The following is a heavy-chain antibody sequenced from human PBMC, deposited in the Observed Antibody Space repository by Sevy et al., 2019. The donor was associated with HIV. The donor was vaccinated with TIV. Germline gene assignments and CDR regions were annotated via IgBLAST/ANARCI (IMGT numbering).Heavy chain of an antibody. CDR1: GFTFSGAW. Sequence: GGSLRLSCAASGFTFSGAWMNWVRQAPGKGLEWVGRIRNNKEGGITEFAEPVQGRFAISRDNSRNRVYLQMNSLRTEDTAVYYCATDWCSVYYYVGALDVWGKGTMVTVSS. V-gene: IGHV3-15*01. J-gene: IGHJ3*01. CDR3: ATDWCSVYYYVGALDV. D-gene: IGHD3-22*01. CDR2: IRNNKEGGIT.